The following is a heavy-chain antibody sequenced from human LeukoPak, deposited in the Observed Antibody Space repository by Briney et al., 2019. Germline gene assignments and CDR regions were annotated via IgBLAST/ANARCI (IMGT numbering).Heavy chain of an antibody. D-gene: IGHD5-12*01. CDR1: GFTLSTYG. CDR3: AKEDWLRRDFYGMDV. V-gene: IGHV3-30*18. Sequence: GGSLRLSCAGSGFTLSTYGMHWVRQAPGKGLEWVAVTSYDGSNKYYADSVKGRFSISRDNSKSTLYLQMNSLRAEDTAVYYCAKEDWLRRDFYGMDVWGQGTTVTVSS. CDR2: TSYDGSNK. J-gene: IGHJ6*02.